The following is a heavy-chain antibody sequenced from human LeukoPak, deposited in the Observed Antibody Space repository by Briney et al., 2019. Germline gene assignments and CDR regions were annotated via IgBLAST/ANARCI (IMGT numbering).Heavy chain of an antibody. V-gene: IGHV4-38-2*01. Sequence: SETLSLTCAVSGYSISSGYYWGWIRQPPGKGLEWIGSIYHSGSTYYNPSLNSRVTISVDTSKNQFSLKLSSVTAADTAVYYCARRPSYSNYVGYYYYYMDVWGKGTTVTVSS. J-gene: IGHJ6*03. CDR3: ARRPSYSNYVGYYYYYMDV. D-gene: IGHD4-11*01. CDR2: IYHSGST. CDR1: GYSISSGYY.